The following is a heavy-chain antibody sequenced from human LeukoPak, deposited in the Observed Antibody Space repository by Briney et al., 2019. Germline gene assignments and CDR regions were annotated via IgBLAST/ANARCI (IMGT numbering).Heavy chain of an antibody. Sequence: SETLSLTCTVSGGSISSSSYYWGWIRQPPGKGLEWIGSIYYSGSTYYNPSLKSRVTISVDTSKNQFSLKLSSVTAADTAVYYCARPYYDFWSGYYIGYAFDIWGQGTMVTVSS. CDR1: GGSISSSSYY. D-gene: IGHD3-3*01. V-gene: IGHV4-39*01. CDR3: ARPYYDFWSGYYIGYAFDI. J-gene: IGHJ3*02. CDR2: IYYSGST.